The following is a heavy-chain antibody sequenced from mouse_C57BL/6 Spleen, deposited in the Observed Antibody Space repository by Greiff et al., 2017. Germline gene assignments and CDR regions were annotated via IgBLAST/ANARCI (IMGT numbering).Heavy chain of an antibody. CDR1: GYTFTSYW. V-gene: IGHV1-64*01. CDR2: IHPNSGST. J-gene: IGHJ4*01. Sequence: VQLQQSGAELVKPGASVKLSCKASGYTFTSYWMHWVKQRPGQGLEWIGMIHPNSGSTNYNEKFKSKATLTVDKSSSTAYMQLSSLTSEDSAVYYCARKGDYGDYAMDYWGQGTSVTVSS. CDR3: ARKGDYGDYAMDY. D-gene: IGHD1-1*01.